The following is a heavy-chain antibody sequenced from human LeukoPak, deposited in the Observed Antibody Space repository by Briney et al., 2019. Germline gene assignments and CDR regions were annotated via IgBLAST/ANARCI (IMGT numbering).Heavy chain of an antibody. Sequence: SVQVSCKASGGTFSSYAISWVRQAPGQGLEWMGGIIPIFGTANYAQKFQGRVTITADESTSTAYMELSSLRSEDTAVYYCARDATYQLLYAYYWGQGTLVTVSS. D-gene: IGHD2-2*02. CDR1: GGTFSSYA. V-gene: IGHV1-69*13. CDR3: ARDATYQLLYAYY. J-gene: IGHJ4*02. CDR2: IIPIFGTA.